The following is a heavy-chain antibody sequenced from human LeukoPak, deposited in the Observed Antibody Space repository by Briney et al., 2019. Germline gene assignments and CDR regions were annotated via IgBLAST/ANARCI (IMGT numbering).Heavy chain of an antibody. V-gene: IGHV4-38-2*01. CDR3: ARGGESYKTVWFGELPTGWFDP. D-gene: IGHD3-10*01. Sequence: PSETLSLTCAVSGYSISSGYYWGWIRQPPGKGLEWIGSIYHSGSTYYNPSLKSRVTISVDTSKNQFSLKLSSVTAADAAVYYCARGGESYKTVWFGELPTGWFDPWGQGTLVTVSS. J-gene: IGHJ5*02. CDR2: IYHSGST. CDR1: GYSISSGYY.